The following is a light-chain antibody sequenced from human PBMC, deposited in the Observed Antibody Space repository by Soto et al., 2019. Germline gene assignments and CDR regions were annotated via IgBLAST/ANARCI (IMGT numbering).Light chain of an antibody. J-gene: IGLJ2*01. CDR2: EVR. V-gene: IGLV2-14*01. CDR1: SSDVGGSDY. CDR3: SSYAGSNNFAV. Sequence: QSVLTQPASVSGSPGHSITVSCTGTSSDVGGSDYVSWYQHHPGKAPKLLIYEVRNRPSGVSNRFSGSKSGNTASLTISGLLAEDEADYYCSSYAGSNNFAVFGGGTKVTVL.